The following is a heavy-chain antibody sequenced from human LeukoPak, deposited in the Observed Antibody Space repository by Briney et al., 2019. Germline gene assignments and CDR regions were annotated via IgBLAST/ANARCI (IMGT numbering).Heavy chain of an antibody. CDR1: GFTFSNYA. CDR2: ITGSGGST. CDR3: AKDRLGFLGYFQH. V-gene: IGHV3-23*01. J-gene: IGHJ1*01. D-gene: IGHD4-11*01. Sequence: SGGSLRLSCAASGFTFSNYAMNWVRQAPGRGLEWVSVITGSGGSTYHADSVKGRFTISRDNSKNTLYLQMNSLRAEDTAVYYCAKDRLGFLGYFQHWGQGTLVTVSS.